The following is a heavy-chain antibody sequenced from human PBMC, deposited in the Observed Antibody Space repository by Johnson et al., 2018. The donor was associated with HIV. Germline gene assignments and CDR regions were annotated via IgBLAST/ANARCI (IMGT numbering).Heavy chain of an antibody. CDR1: GFTFNTYW. D-gene: IGHD5-12*01. CDR3: ARGGIVATDAFDI. V-gene: IGHV3-7*02. CDR2: IKQDGSEK. J-gene: IGHJ3*02. Sequence: VQLVESGGGLVQPGGSLRLSCAASGFTFNTYWMNWVRQAPGKGLEWVANIKQDGSEKFYVDSVKGRFTISRDNAKNSLYLQMNSLRAEDTAVYYCARGGIVATDAFDIWGQGTMVTVSS.